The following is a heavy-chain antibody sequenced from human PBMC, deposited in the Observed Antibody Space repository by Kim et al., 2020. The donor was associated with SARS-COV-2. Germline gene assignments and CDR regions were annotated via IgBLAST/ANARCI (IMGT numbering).Heavy chain of an antibody. CDR2: SNAGNFDT. D-gene: IGHD1-1*01. Sequence: VSVKVSCKGSGDTFANFAIHWVRQAPGQSLEWMGWSNAGNFDTKYSQEFQGRLTISRDTSASIVYMELSSLRSEDMAVYYCARGRYAGYYGMDVWGQGTTVTVSS. J-gene: IGHJ6*02. V-gene: IGHV1-3*02. CDR3: ARGRYAGYYGMDV. CDR1: GDTFANFA.